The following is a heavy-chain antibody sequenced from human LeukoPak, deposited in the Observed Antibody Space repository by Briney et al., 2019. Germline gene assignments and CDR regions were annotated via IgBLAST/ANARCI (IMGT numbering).Heavy chain of an antibody. J-gene: IGHJ6*02. CDR3: ARLPHCSGGTCYSVNV. CDR2: IYYSGST. V-gene: IGHV4-61*05. CDR1: GGSISSSRYY. D-gene: IGHD2-15*01. Sequence: SETLSLTCTVSGGSISSSRYYWGWIRQPPGKGLEWIGYIYYSGSTNYNPSLKSRVTISVDTSKNQFSLKLSSVTAADTAVYYCARLPHCSGGTCYSVNVWGQGTTVTVSS.